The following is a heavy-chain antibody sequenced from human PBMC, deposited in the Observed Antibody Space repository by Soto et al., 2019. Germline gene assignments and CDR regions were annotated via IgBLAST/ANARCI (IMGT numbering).Heavy chain of an antibody. CDR1: GYTLSDLS. J-gene: IGHJ4*02. Sequence: ASVKVSCKVSGYTLSDLSMHWGRQAPGKGLEWMGGFDPQDGETIYAQKFQGRVTMTADTSTNTAYMELRSLRSDDTAVYYCARGGTPIDYWGQGTLVTVSS. V-gene: IGHV1-24*01. CDR2: FDPQDGET. D-gene: IGHD3-16*01. CDR3: ARGGTPIDY.